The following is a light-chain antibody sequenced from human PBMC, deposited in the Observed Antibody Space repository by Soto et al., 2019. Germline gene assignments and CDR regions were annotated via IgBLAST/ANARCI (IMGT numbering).Light chain of an antibody. CDR1: QGISSY. V-gene: IGKV1-9*01. CDR3: LQANRVPLS. CDR2: AAS. J-gene: IGKJ5*01. Sequence: DIQLSQSASFLSSSVGDRVTITCRASQGISSYLAWYQQKTGKAPKLLIYAASSLQSGVPPRFSGSGSGTDFNLTISSLQTEDFAIYYCLQANRVPLSFGQGTRLEIK.